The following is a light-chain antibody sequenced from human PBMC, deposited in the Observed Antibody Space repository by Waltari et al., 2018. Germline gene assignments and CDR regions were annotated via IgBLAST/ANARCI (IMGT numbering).Light chain of an antibody. J-gene: IGLJ3*02. CDR3: QSYDYYNQAIV. CDR1: TATIAGNY. V-gene: IGLV6-57*04. CDR2: EDN. Sequence: NFILTQPHSVSESPGQTVTISCTRTTATIAGNYLQWYQQRPGRAHTIVIYEDNRRPSGVPDRFSGSIDSSSNSASLTISGLKTEDEAYYYCQSYDYYNQAIVFGGGTKLTVL.